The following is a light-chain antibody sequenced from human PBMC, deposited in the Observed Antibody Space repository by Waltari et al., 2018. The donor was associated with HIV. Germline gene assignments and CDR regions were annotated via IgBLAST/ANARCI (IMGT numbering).Light chain of an antibody. Sequence: DIVMTQSPDSLAVSPGERATINCKSSQSVLYSSNNKNYLAWYQQKPGQPPKLLIYCASTRESGVPDRFSGSGSGTDFTLTISSLQAEDVAVYYCQQYYSTPRTFGQGTKLEIK. CDR2: CAS. J-gene: IGKJ2*01. V-gene: IGKV4-1*01. CDR3: QQYYSTPRT. CDR1: QSVLYSSNNKNY.